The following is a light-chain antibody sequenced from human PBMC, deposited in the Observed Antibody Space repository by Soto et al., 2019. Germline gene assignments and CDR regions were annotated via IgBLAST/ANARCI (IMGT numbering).Light chain of an antibody. J-gene: IGLJ1*01. Sequence: QSVLTQPASVSGSPGQSIAISCSGTSRDIRAYIFVSWYQQHPGKAPKLLLYEVFNRPSGVSNRFSGSKSGNTASLTLSGLQADDEAEYFCASFTTRTTFVFGTGTQVIGL. CDR2: EVF. CDR3: ASFTTRTTFV. CDR1: SRDIRAYIF. V-gene: IGLV2-14*03.